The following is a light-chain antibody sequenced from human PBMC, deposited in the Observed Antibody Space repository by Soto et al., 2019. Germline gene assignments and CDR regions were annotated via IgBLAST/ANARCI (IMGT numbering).Light chain of an antibody. V-gene: IGLV1-51*01. J-gene: IGLJ2*01. CDR2: DNN. CDR1: SSNIGNNY. Sequence: QSVLTQPPSVSAAPGQKVTISCSGSSSNIGNNYVSWYQQLPGTAPKLLIYDNNKRPSGIPDRFSGSKSGTSATLGITGLQTGDEADYYCGKWDRTLSAVLFGGGKKVTVL. CDR3: GKWDRTLSAVL.